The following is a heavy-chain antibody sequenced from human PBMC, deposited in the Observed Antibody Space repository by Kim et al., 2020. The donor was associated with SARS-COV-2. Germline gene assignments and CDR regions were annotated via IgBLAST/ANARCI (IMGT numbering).Heavy chain of an antibody. V-gene: IGHV3-33*05. CDR2: ISYDGSNK. D-gene: IGHD3-9*01. CDR1: GFTFSSYG. J-gene: IGHJ6*02. Sequence: GGSLRLSCAASGFTFSSYGMHWVRQAPGKGLEWVAVISYDGSNKYYADSVKGRFTISRDNSKNTLYLQMNSLRAEDTAVYYCASVRYFDPTDVWGQGTTVTVSS. CDR3: ASVRYFDPTDV.